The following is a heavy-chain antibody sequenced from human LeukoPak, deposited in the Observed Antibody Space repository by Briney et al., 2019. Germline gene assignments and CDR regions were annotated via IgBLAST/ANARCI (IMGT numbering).Heavy chain of an antibody. D-gene: IGHD5-18*01. CDR1: GFTFSSYE. J-gene: IGHJ3*02. CDR3: AREGYSYGGLDAFDI. V-gene: IGHV3-48*03. Sequence: GGSQRLSCAASGFTFSSYEMNWVRQAPGKGLEWVSYISSSSSTIKYADSVKGRFTISRDNAKNSLYLQMNSLRAEDTAVYYCAREGYSYGGLDAFDIWGQGTMVTVSS. CDR2: ISSSSSTI.